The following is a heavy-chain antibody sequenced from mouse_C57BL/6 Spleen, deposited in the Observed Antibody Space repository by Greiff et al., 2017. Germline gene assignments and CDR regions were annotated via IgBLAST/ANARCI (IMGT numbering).Heavy chain of an antibody. CDR3: ARFGDGYDENYFDY. V-gene: IGHV1-9*01. CDR2: IFPGSGST. D-gene: IGHD2-2*01. J-gene: IGHJ2*01. CDR1: GYTFTGYW. Sequence: QVQLQQSGAELMKPGASVKLSCKATGYTFTGYWIEWVKQRPGHGLEWIGEIFPGSGSTNYNAKFKGKATFTADTSSNTAYMQLSSLTTEDSAIYYCARFGDGYDENYFDYWGQGTTLTVSS.